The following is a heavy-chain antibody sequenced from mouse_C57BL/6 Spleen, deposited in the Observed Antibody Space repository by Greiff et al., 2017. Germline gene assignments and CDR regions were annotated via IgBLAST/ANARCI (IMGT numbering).Heavy chain of an antibody. D-gene: IGHD2-4*01. J-gene: IGHJ2*01. CDR2: ISSGGSYT. CDR3: ARLSTMITFDY. CDR1: GFTFSSYG. Sequence: EVQLVESGGDLVKPGGSLKLSCAASGFTFSSYGMSWVRQTPDKRLEWVATISSGGSYTYYPDSVKGRFTISRDNAKNTLYLQMSSLKSEDTAMYYCARLSTMITFDYWGQGTTLTVSS. V-gene: IGHV5-6*01.